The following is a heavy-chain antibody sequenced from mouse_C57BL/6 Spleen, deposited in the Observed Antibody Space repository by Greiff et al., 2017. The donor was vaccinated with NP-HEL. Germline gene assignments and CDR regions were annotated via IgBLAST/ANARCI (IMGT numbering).Heavy chain of an antibody. V-gene: IGHV1-55*01. D-gene: IGHD2-3*01. CDR1: GYTFTSYW. Sequence: VQLQQPGAELVKPGASVKMSCKASGYTFTSYWITWVKQRPGQGLEWIGDIYPGSGSTNYNEKFKSKATLTVDTSSSTAYMQLSSLTSEDSAVYYCARYGLYDGYDYAMDYWGQGTSVTVSS. CDR2: IYPGSGST. CDR3: ARYGLYDGYDYAMDY. J-gene: IGHJ4*01.